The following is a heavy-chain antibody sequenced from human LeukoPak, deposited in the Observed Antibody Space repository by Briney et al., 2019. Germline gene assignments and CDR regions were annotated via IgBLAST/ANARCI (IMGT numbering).Heavy chain of an antibody. D-gene: IGHD2-15*01. CDR1: GFTFSSYE. J-gene: IGHJ3*01. V-gene: IGHV3-48*03. CDR3: ASETDIADKDACGL. Sequence: GGPLRLSCAASGFTFSSYEMNWVRQAPGKGLEWVSYITPSGSTMNYADSVQGRFTISRDNPKNLLYIQINSLRAEDTAVYYCASETDIADKDACGLWGQGTMVTVSS. CDR2: ITPSGSTM.